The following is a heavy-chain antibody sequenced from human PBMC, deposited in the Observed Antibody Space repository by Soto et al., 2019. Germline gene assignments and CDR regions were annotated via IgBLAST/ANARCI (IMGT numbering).Heavy chain of an antibody. V-gene: IGHV4-34*01. CDR1: GGSFSGYY. J-gene: IGHJ3*02. D-gene: IGHD2-15*01. CDR2: INHSGST. CDR3: ARRGSSGSLLQRGDAFDI. Sequence: SETLSLTCAVYGGSFSGYYWSWIRQPPGKGLEWIGEINHSGSTNYNPSLKSRVTISVDTSKNQFSLKLSSVTAADTAVYYCARRGSSGSLLQRGDAFDIWGQGTMVTVSS.